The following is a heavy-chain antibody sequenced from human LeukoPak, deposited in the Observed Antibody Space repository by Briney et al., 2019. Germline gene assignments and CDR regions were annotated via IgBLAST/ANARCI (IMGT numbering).Heavy chain of an antibody. V-gene: IGHV3-15*01. CDR3: TTEEDIVVVVAAIDY. J-gene: IGHJ4*02. CDR2: IKSKTDGGTT. Sequence: GGSLRLSCAASGFTFSNAWISWVRQAPGKGLEWVGRIKSKTDGGTTDYAAPVKGRFTISRDDSKNTLYLQMNSLKTEDTAVYYCTTEEDIVVVVAAIDYWGQGTLVTVSS. CDR1: GFTFSNAW. D-gene: IGHD2-15*01.